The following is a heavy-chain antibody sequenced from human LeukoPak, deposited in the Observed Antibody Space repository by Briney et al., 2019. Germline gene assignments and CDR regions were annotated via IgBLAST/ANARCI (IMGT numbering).Heavy chain of an antibody. CDR2: MNPNSGNT. D-gene: IGHD3-16*02. V-gene: IGHV1-8*01. J-gene: IGHJ4*02. CDR3: ARDQYDYVWGSYRPFDY. Sequence: ASVKVSCKASGYTFTSYDINWVRQATGQGLEWMGWMNPNSGNTGYAQKFQGRVTMTTDTSTSTAYMELRSLRSDDTAVYYCARDQYDYVWGSYRPFDYWGQGTLVTVSS. CDR1: GYTFTSYD.